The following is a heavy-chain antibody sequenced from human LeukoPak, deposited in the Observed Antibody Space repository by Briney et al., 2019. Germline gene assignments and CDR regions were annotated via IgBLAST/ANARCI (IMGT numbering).Heavy chain of an antibody. J-gene: IGHJ4*02. CDR1: GGSISSSSYY. CDR2: IYYSGST. Sequence: SETLSLTCTVSGGSISSSSYYWGWIRQPPGKGLEWIGSIYYSGSTYYNPSLKSRVTISVDTSKNQFSLKLSSVTAADTAVYYCARIPQAPYYYDSSGSSWERYFDYWGQGTLVTVSS. D-gene: IGHD3-22*01. CDR3: ARIPQAPYYYDSSGSSWERYFDY. V-gene: IGHV4-39*07.